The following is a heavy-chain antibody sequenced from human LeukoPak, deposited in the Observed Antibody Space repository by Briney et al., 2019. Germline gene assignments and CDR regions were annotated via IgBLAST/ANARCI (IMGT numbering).Heavy chain of an antibody. J-gene: IGHJ4*02. CDR3: ARAHATYYCDSSGYGFVY. Sequence: ASVKVSCKASGYTFTSYGISWVRQAPGQGLEWMGCISAYNGNTNYAQKLQGRVTMTTDTSTSTAYMELRSLRSDDTAVYYCARAHATYYCDSSGYGFVYWGQGTLVTVSS. D-gene: IGHD3-22*01. V-gene: IGHV1-18*01. CDR2: ISAYNGNT. CDR1: GYTFTSYG.